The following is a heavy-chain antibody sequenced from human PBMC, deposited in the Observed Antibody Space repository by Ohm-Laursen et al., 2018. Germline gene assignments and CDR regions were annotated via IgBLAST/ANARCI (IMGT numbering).Heavy chain of an antibody. D-gene: IGHD4/OR15-4a*01. CDR3: AREQFDYNVPLPRGGMDV. Sequence: SLRLSCSASGFIVSNNYMSWVRQAPGTGLEWVSHVSGSGYTKYYGDSVKGRFTISRDNAENSLYLQMNSLRADDTAVYYCAREQFDYNVPLPRGGMDVWGQGTTVTVSS. CDR2: VSGSGYTK. CDR1: GFIVSNNY. V-gene: IGHV3-11*04. J-gene: IGHJ6*02.